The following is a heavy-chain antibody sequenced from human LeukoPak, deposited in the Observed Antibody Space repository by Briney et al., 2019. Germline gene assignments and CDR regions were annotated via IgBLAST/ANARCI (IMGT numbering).Heavy chain of an antibody. J-gene: IGHJ3*02. Sequence: SETLSLTCTVPGGSISSYYWSWIRQPPGKGLEWIGYIYYSGSTNYNPSLKSRVTISVDTSKNQFSLKRSSVTAADTAVYYCAREISQQLAAADAFDIWGQGTMVTVSS. D-gene: IGHD6-13*01. CDR2: IYYSGST. V-gene: IGHV4-59*01. CDR1: GGSISSYY. CDR3: AREISQQLAAADAFDI.